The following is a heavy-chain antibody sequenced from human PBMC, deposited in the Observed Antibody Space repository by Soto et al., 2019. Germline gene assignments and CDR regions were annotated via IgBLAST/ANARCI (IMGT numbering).Heavy chain of an antibody. J-gene: IGHJ5*01. V-gene: IGHV3-23*04. CDR1: GFTFSSYP. D-gene: IGHD1-1*01. CDR2: IDGTGAYI. CDR3: ARNMAKPTYDS. Sequence: VRLVESGGGLVQPEGSLRLSCTASGFTFSSYPMTWVRQAPGKGLEWVSAIDGTGAYIYYINSVKGRFTISRDNSKNTLYLQMNSLRAEDTAVYYCARNMAKPTYDSWGQGTLVTVSP.